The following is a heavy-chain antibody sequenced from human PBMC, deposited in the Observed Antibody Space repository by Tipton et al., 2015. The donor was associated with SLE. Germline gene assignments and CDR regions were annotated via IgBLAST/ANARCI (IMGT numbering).Heavy chain of an antibody. CDR3: ARDLRSGSYTDYYYGMDV. V-gene: IGHV3-30-3*01. D-gene: IGHD3-10*01. J-gene: IGHJ6*02. Sequence: SLRLSCAASGFTFSSYAMHWVRQAPGKGLEWVAVISYDGSNKYYADSVKGRFTISRDNSKNTLYLQMNSLRAEDTAVYYCARDLRSGSYTDYYYGMDVWGQGTTVTVSS. CDR2: ISYDGSNK. CDR1: GFTFSSYA.